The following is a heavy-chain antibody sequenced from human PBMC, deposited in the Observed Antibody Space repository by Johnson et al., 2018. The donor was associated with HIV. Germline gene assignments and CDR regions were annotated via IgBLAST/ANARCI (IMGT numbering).Heavy chain of an antibody. J-gene: IGHJ3*02. V-gene: IGHV3-30-3*01. D-gene: IGHD4-11*01. CDR2: ISHDGSNK. CDR3: ARGGLYIQFLAFDAFDI. CDR1: GFTFISYA. Sequence: QVQLVESGGGVVQPGRSLRLSCAASGFTFISYAMHWVRQAPGKGLEWVAVISHDGSNKYYADSVKGRFTISRDNSKNTLYLQMNSLRPEDTAVYFCARGGLYIQFLAFDAFDIWGKGTMVTVSS.